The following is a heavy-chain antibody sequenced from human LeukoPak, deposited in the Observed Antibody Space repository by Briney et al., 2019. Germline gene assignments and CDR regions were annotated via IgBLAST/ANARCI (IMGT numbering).Heavy chain of an antibody. V-gene: IGHV3-30*04. CDR2: IPYDGSTK. J-gene: IGHJ4*02. CDR1: GFTFSSYA. D-gene: IGHD4-17*01. CDR3: ARETTVTTVPFDY. Sequence: HPGGSLRLSCAASGFTFSSYAMHWVRQAPGKGLEWVAVIPYDGSTKYYADSVKGRFTISRDNSKNTLYLQMNSLRAEDTAVYYCARETTVTTVPFDYWGQGTLVTVSS.